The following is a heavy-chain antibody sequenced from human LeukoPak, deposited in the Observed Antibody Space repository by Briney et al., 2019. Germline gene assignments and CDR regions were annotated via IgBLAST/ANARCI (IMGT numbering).Heavy chain of an antibody. CDR3: TTIKRGNIFGYFDF. Sequence: SETLSLTCTVSGGSMTTHHWNWIRQTPGKGLEWIGYVFDSGRTKGNPSLKSRVTLSADTSKNQLSLRLSSVTAADTAVYYCTTIKRGNIFGYFDFWGPGILVTVSS. J-gene: IGHJ4*02. CDR1: GGSMTTHH. CDR2: VFDSGRT. V-gene: IGHV4-59*11. D-gene: IGHD5-18*01.